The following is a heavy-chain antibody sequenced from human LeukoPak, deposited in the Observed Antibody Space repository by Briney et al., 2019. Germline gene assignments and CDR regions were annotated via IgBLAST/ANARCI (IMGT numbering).Heavy chain of an antibody. J-gene: IGHJ4*02. CDR3: ARVLYYYGSGSYYLDY. Sequence: SETLSLTCTVSGGSISSSSYYWGWIRQPPGKGLEWIGSIYYSGSTYYNPSLKSRVTISVDTSKNQFSLKLSSVTAADTAVYYCARVLYYYGSGSYYLDYWGQGTLVTVSS. V-gene: IGHV4-39*01. CDR1: GGSISSSSYY. CDR2: IYYSGST. D-gene: IGHD3-10*01.